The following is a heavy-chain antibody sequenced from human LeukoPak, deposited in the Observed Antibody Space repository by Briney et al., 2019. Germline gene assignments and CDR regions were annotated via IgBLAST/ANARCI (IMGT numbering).Heavy chain of an antibody. CDR3: ARARFAKSSDANDAFDI. V-gene: IGHV1-18*01. D-gene: IGHD6-19*01. CDR1: GYTFTSYG. J-gene: IGHJ3*02. Sequence: ASVKVSCKASGYTFTSYGISWVRQAPGQGLEWMGWISAYNGNTNYAQKLQGRVTITTDTSTSTAYMELRSLRSDDTAVYYCARARFAKSSDANDAFDIWGQGTMVTVSS. CDR2: ISAYNGNT.